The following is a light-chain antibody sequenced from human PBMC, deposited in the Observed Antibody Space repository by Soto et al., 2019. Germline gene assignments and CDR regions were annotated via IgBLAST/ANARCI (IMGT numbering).Light chain of an antibody. J-gene: IGKJ3*01. CDR3: HQFGSSPLDT. CDR1: QTISSSF. V-gene: IGKV3-20*01. Sequence: ELVLTQSPGTLPLSPRERTTLSCRASQTISSSFLAWYQQKPGQAPRLLIYRASRRAPGIPDRFSGSGAWTDFTLTISRLEPEDFAVYYCHQFGSSPLDTFGPGTKVEIK. CDR2: RAS.